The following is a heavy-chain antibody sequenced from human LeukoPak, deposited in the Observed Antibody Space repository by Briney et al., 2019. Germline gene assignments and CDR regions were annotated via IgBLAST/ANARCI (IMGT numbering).Heavy chain of an antibody. V-gene: IGHV4-59*04. D-gene: IGHD3-10*01. CDR1: GGSISSYY. CDR3: SSGSFYHPSN. J-gene: IGHJ4*02. CDR2: IYHSGST. Sequence: SETLSLTCTVSGGSISSYYWSWIRQPPGKGLEWIGIIYHSGSTYYDSSLKSRVTISVDTSKNQFSLRLSSVIAADTAVYYCSSGSFYHPSNWGQGTLVTVSS.